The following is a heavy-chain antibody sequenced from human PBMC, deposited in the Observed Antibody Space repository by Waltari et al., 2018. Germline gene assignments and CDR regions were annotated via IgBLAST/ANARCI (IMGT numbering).Heavy chain of an antibody. CDR1: GFNFVDSF. V-gene: IGHV3-49*04. J-gene: IGHJ4*02. D-gene: IGHD2-8*01. Sequence: EVQLVESGGGLVQPGRSLSLSCTTSGFNFVDSFMIWVRQDPGKGLDWISSIGRNADGGTTDYAASVQGRFAISRDDSKSVAYLQMNSLKTEDTAVYYCLKWRDHQFFDHWGQGTLVTVSS. CDR2: IGRNADGGTT. CDR3: LKWRDHQFFDH.